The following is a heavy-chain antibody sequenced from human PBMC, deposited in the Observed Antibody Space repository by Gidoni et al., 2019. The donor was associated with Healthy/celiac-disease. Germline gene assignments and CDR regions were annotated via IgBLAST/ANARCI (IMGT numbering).Heavy chain of an antibody. CDR1: GYTFTSYG. Sequence: QVQLVQSGAEVKKPGASVKVSCKASGYTFTSYGISWVRQAPGQGLEWMGWISAYNGNTNYAQKLQGRVTMTTDTSTSTAYMELRSLRSDDTAVYYCARDNGPVYDYIWGSYRPPRQSIDYWGQGTLVTVSS. V-gene: IGHV1-18*01. D-gene: IGHD3-16*02. J-gene: IGHJ4*02. CDR2: ISAYNGNT. CDR3: ARDNGPVYDYIWGSYRPPRQSIDY.